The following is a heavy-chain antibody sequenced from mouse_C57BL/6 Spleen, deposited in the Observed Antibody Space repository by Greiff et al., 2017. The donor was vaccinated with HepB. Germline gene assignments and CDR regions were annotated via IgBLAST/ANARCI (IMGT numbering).Heavy chain of an antibody. V-gene: IGHV1-69*01. J-gene: IGHJ3*01. CDR1: GYTFTSYW. CDR2: IDPSDSYT. CDR3: ATGGEKDYDMAY. D-gene: IGHD2-4*01. Sequence: QVQLQQPGAELVMPGASVKLSCKASGYTFTSYWMHWVKQRPGQGLEWIGEIDPSDSYTNYNQKFKGKSTLTVDKSSSTAYMQLSSLTSEDSAVYCGATGGEKDYDMAYWGQGTLVTVSA.